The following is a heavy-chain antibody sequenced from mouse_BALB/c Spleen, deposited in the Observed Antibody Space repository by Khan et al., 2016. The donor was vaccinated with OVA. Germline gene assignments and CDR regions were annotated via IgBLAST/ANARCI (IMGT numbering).Heavy chain of an antibody. Sequence: VQLKESGTVLARPGASVKMSCKASGYSFTSYWMHWVKQRPGPGLEWIATIYPVISDTRYNQKFKVKAKLTAVTSASTVHMELFSLTNEDSAVYFCTRSYDSYYLDYWGQGTTLTVSS. CDR1: GYSFTSYW. CDR2: IYPVISDT. V-gene: IGHV1-5*01. J-gene: IGHJ2*01. D-gene: IGHD2-4*01. CDR3: TRSYDSYYLDY.